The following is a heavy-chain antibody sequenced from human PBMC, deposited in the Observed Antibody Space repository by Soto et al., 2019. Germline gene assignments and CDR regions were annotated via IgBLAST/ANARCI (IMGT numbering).Heavy chain of an antibody. CDR3: ARVGGVAARTFDY. CDR2: IYYSGST. V-gene: IGHV4-59*01. J-gene: IGHJ4*02. CDR1: GGSINDFY. D-gene: IGHD6-6*01. Sequence: SETLSLTCTVSGGSINDFYWIWIRQPPGKGLEWIGYIYYSGSTDYNPSLKGRVTISVDTSKNQFSLKLRSVTAADTAVYYCARVGGVAARTFDYWGQGTLVTVSS.